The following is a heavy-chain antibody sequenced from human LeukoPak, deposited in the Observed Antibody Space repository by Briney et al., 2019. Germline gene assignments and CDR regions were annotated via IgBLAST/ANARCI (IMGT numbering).Heavy chain of an antibody. Sequence: SETLSLTCAVSGGSFSGYYWYWIRQPPGKGLEWIGEINHGESTNYNPSLKSRATLSVDTSKNQFSLKLTSVTAADTAVYYCARGRAYYYDTSGYYPSIYYGMDVWGQGTTVIVSS. CDR3: ARGRAYYYDTSGYYPSIYYGMDV. CDR2: INHGEST. CDR1: GGSFSGYY. V-gene: IGHV4-34*01. J-gene: IGHJ6*02. D-gene: IGHD3-22*01.